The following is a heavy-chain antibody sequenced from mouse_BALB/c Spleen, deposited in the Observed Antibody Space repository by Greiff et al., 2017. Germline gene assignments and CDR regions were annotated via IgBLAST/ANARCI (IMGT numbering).Heavy chain of an antibody. V-gene: IGHV1-69*02. Sequence: QVQLQQPGAELVRPGASVKLSCKASGYTFTSYWINWVKQRPGQGLEWIGNIYPSDSYTNYNQKFKDKATLTVDKSSSTAYMQLSSPTSEDSAVYYCTREGYGYDLGFAYWGQGTLVTVSA. CDR2: IYPSDSYT. D-gene: IGHD2-2*01. CDR3: TREGYGYDLGFAY. CDR1: GYTFTSYW. J-gene: IGHJ3*01.